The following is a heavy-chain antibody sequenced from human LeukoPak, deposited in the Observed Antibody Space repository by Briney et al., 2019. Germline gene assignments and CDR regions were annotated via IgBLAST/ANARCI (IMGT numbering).Heavy chain of an antibody. D-gene: IGHD5-12*01. CDR2: INSDGSVT. CDR3: AKDQPPTN. CDR1: GFTFRRNW. J-gene: IGHJ4*02. Sequence: GGSLRLSCAASGFTFRRNWMHWVRQAPGKGLVWVSRINSDGSVTDYADSVKGRFTISRDNSKNTLYLQMNSLRAEDTAVYYCAKDQPPTNWGQGTLVTVSS. V-gene: IGHV3-74*01.